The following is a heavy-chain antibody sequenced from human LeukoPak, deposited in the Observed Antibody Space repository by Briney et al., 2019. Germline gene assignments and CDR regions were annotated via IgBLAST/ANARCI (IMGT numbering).Heavy chain of an antibody. CDR3: ARDDRTVADPFDY. D-gene: IGHD6-19*01. V-gene: IGHV1-2*06. J-gene: IGHJ4*02. Sequence: GAAVKVSCKASGYTFTGYYMHWVRQAPGQGLEWMGRINPNSGSTNYSQKVQGRVTMTRDTSISTDYMELSRLRSDDTAVYYCARDDRTVADPFDYRGQGTLVTVSS. CDR1: GYTFTGYY. CDR2: INPNSGST.